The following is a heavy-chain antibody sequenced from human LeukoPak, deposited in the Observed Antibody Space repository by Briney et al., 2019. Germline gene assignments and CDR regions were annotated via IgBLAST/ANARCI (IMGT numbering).Heavy chain of an antibody. V-gene: IGHV3-21*01. D-gene: IGHD3-3*01. CDR1: GFTFSSYS. CDR3: ARDCDDSNGAFDI. J-gene: IGHJ3*02. CDR2: ISSSSSYI. Sequence: GGSLRLSCAASGFTFSSYSMNWVRQAPGKGLEWVSSISSSSSYIYYADSVKGRFTISRDNAKNSLYLQMNSLRAEDTAVYYCARDCDDSNGAFDIWGQGTMVTVSS.